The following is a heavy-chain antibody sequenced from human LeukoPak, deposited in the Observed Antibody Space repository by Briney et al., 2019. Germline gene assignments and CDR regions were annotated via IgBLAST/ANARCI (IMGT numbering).Heavy chain of an antibody. CDR1: GYTFTGYY. D-gene: IGHD6-6*01. Sequence: ASVKVSCKASGYTFTGYYMHWVRQAPGQGLEWMGWINPNSGGTNYAQKFQGRVTMTRDTSISTAYVELSRLRSDDTAVYYCARDFRLPRPGYYYGMDVWGQGTTVTVSS. J-gene: IGHJ6*02. V-gene: IGHV1-2*02. CDR2: INPNSGGT. CDR3: ARDFRLPRPGYYYGMDV.